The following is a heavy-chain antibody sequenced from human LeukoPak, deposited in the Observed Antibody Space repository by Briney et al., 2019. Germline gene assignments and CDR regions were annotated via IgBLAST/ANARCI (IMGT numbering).Heavy chain of an antibody. V-gene: IGHV1-8*01. CDR2: MNPNSGNT. Sequence: AASVKVSCKASGYTFTSYDINWVRQAPGQGLEWMGWMNPNSGNTGYAQKFQGRVTMTRNTSISTAYMELSSLRSEDTAVYYCAIGVVLAAAGRNRFDPWGQGTLVTVSS. CDR1: GYTFTSYD. J-gene: IGHJ5*02. CDR3: AIGVVLAAAGRNRFDP. D-gene: IGHD6-13*01.